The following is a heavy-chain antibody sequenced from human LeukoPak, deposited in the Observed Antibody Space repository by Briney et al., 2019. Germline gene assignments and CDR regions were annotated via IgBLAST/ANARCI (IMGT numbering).Heavy chain of an antibody. CDR1: GFTFSSYS. D-gene: IGHD6-19*01. CDR2: ISSSSSYI. Sequence: GGSLRLSCAASGFTFSSYSMNWVRQAPGKGLEWVSSISSSSSYIYYADSVKGRLTISRDNAKNSLYLQMNSLRAEDTAVYYCASLLSSGSYSIADYWGQGTLVTVSS. CDR3: ASLLSSGSYSIADY. V-gene: IGHV3-21*01. J-gene: IGHJ4*02.